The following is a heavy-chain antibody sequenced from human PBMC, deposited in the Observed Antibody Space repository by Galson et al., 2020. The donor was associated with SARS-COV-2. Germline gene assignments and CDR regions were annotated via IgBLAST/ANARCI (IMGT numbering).Heavy chain of an antibody. Sequence: SETLSLTCAVYGGSLSGYFWTWIRQPPGKGLEWIGEINHSGTTNYNPSLKSRVTISVDTSKYQFSLKLSSVTAADTAMYYCARGRLKIDPWGQGTLVMVSS. CDR1: GGSLSGYF. CDR2: INHSGTT. D-gene: IGHD1-1*01. V-gene: IGHV4-34*01. J-gene: IGHJ5*02. CDR3: ARGRLKIDP.